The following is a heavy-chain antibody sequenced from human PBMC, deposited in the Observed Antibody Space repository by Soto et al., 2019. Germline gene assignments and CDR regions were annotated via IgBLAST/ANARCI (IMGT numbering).Heavy chain of an antibody. CDR1: GFTFSSYA. CDR3: AAAGAYYYDSSGYFDFDY. D-gene: IGHD3-22*01. V-gene: IGHV3-23*01. Sequence: EVQLLESGGGLVQPGGSLRLSCAASGFTFSSYAMSWVRQAPGKGLEWFSAISGIGGITYYADSVKGRFTISRDNSKNTLYLQKNSRRAEDTAVYYCAAAGAYYYDSSGYFDFDYWGQGTLVTVSS. J-gene: IGHJ4*02. CDR2: ISGIGGIT.